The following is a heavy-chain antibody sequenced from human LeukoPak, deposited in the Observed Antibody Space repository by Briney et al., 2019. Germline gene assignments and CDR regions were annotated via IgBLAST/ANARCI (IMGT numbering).Heavy chain of an antibody. J-gene: IGHJ3*02. Sequence: GGSLRLSCAASGFAFSSYAMHWVRQAPGKGLEYVSAISSNGGSTYYANSVKGRFTISRDNSKNTLYLQMGSLRAEDMAVYYCARERGLGAWRFLDIWGQGTMVTVSS. V-gene: IGHV3-64*01. CDR3: ARERGLGAWRFLDI. D-gene: IGHD3-16*01. CDR1: GFAFSSYA. CDR2: ISSNGGST.